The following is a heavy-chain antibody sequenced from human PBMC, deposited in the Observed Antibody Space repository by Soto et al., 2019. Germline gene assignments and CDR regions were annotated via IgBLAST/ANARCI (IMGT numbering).Heavy chain of an antibody. CDR1: GFTFSSYA. Sequence: QVQLVESGGGVVQPGRSLRLSCAASGFTFSSYAMHWVRQAPGKGLEWVAVISYDGSNKYYADSVKGRFTISRDNSKNTLYLQMNSLRAEDTAGYYCARGITIFGVVISNGMDVWGQGTTVTVSS. CDR3: ARGITIFGVVISNGMDV. CDR2: ISYDGSNK. V-gene: IGHV3-30-3*01. J-gene: IGHJ6*02. D-gene: IGHD3-3*01.